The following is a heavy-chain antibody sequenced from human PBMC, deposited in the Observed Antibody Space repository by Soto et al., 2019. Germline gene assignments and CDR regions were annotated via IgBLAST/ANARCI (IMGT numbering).Heavy chain of an antibody. CDR3: ATTVTRLIAFDV. CDR2: LYASDST. V-gene: IGHV3-53*01. CDR1: GFTVSSHY. D-gene: IGHD4-17*01. J-gene: IGHJ3*01. Sequence: GGSLRLSCAASGFTVSSHYMSWVRQTPGKGLEWVSILYASDSTFYADSVEGRFTISRDNSKNTVYLQLNSLRAEDTAVYYCATTVTRLIAFDVWGQGTMVTVS.